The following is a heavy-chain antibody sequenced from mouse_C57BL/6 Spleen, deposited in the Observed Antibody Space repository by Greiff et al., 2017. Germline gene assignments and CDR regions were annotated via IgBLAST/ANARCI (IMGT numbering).Heavy chain of an antibody. D-gene: IGHD5-2*01. CDR3: ARRTEYFAWFAY. CDR2: ITPNYGTT. CDR1: GYSFTDYN. J-gene: IGHJ2*01. V-gene: IGHV1-39*01. Sequence: EVQLQQSGPELVKPGASVTISCKASGYSFTDYNMNWVKQSNGKSLEWIGVITPNYGTTSYNQKYKGKATLTVDQSSSTAYMPLNILTSEDSAVYYCARRTEYFAWFAYWGQGTTLTVSS.